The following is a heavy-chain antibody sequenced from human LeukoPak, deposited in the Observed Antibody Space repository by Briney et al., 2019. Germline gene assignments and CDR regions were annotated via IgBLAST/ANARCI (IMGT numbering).Heavy chain of an antibody. V-gene: IGHV3-23*01. Sequence: GGSLRLSCAASGLTFSSYAMSWVRQAPGKGLEWVSVISGSGGSTYYADSVKGRFTISRDNSKNTLYLQMNSLRDEDTAVYYCARHEAQMGELSPQGAFDIWGQGTMVTVSS. CDR1: GLTFSSYA. J-gene: IGHJ3*02. D-gene: IGHD3-16*02. CDR2: ISGSGGST. CDR3: ARHEAQMGELSPQGAFDI.